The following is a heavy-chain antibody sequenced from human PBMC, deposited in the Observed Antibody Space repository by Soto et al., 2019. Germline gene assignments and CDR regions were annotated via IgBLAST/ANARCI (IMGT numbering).Heavy chain of an antibody. V-gene: IGHV3-7*01. CDR1: GFTFSSYW. CDR3: ARGEPAAADPYDYYGMDV. J-gene: IGHJ6*02. Sequence: GGSLRLSCAASGFTFSSYWMSWVRQAPGKGLEWVANIKQDGSEKYYVDSVKGRFTISRDNAKNSLYLQMNSLRAEDRAVYYGARGEPAAADPYDYYGMDVWGQGPTVTVSS. D-gene: IGHD6-13*01. CDR2: IKQDGSEK.